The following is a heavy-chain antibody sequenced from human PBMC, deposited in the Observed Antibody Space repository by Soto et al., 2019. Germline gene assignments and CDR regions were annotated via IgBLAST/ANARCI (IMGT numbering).Heavy chain of an antibody. V-gene: IGHV5-51*01. CDR1: GYSFTSYW. CDR3: ARSRRDDILTGYYYYMDV. J-gene: IGHJ6*03. Sequence: GESLKISCKGSGYSFTSYWIGWVRQMPGKGLEWMGIIYPGDSDTRYSPSFQGQVTISADKSISTAYLQWSSLRASDTAMYYCARSRRDDILTGYYYYMDVWGKGTTVTVSS. CDR2: IYPGDSDT. D-gene: IGHD3-9*01.